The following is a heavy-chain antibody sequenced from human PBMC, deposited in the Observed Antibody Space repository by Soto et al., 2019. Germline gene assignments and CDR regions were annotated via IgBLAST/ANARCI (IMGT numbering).Heavy chain of an antibody. J-gene: IGHJ3*02. CDR3: VKEKVPTFLHAFDI. CDR2: ISCRSGDI. D-gene: IGHD3-16*01. Sequence: GGSLRLSCAASGFTFSSYAMSWIRQAPGKGLEWVSGISCRSGDINYADSVKGRFTISRDNAKNSLFLQMNNLSADDTALYYCVKEKVPTFLHAFDIWGQGTMVTVSS. V-gene: IGHV3-23*01. CDR1: GFTFSSYA.